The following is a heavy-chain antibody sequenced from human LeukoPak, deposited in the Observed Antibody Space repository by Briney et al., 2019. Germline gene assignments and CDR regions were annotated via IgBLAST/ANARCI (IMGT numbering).Heavy chain of an antibody. V-gene: IGHV4-39*07. CDR1: GGSISSSSYY. J-gene: IGHJ4*02. CDR2: IYHSGST. CDR3: ARLSLKVLKWSPTKGKETHYFDY. Sequence: KTSETLSLTCTVSGGSISSSSYYWGWSRQPPGKGLEWIGEIYHSGSTDYNPSLKSRVTILEDKSKNQFSLKVSSVTAADTAVYYCARLSLKVLKWSPTKGKETHYFDYWGQGTLVTVSS. D-gene: IGHD3-3*01.